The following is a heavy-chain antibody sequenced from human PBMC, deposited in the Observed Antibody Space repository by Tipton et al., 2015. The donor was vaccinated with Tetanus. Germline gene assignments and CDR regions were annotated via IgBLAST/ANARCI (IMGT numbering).Heavy chain of an antibody. CDR1: GFKFEGFA. D-gene: IGHD3-10*01. CDR2: INWNGVNM. CDR3: ARDFGAWSYRPQTGFDY. Sequence: SLRLSCSASGFKFEGFAMFWVRQAPGKGLEWVSRINWNGVNMAYGDSVRGRFTISRDNAKNSLYLQMNSLRSEDTGIYYCARDFGAWSYRPQTGFDYWGRGTLVTVSS. V-gene: IGHV3-9*01. J-gene: IGHJ4*02.